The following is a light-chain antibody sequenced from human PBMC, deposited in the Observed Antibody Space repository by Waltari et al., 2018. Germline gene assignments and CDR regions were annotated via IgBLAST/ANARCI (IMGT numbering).Light chain of an antibody. Sequence: QSALTQPPSASGSPGQSVTIPCTGTSRDAWGNAYVAWYQQPPGKAPNPLIYEVNKRPSGVPDRFSGSKSGNTASLTVSGLQAEDEADYYCTSYVDSDNLIFGIGTKVTVL. CDR1: SRDAWGNAY. J-gene: IGLJ1*01. V-gene: IGLV2-8*01. CDR2: EVN. CDR3: TSYVDSDNLI.